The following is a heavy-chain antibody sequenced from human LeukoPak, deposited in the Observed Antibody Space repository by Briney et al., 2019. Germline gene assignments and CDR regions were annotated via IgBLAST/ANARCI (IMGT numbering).Heavy chain of an antibody. Sequence: GGSLRLSCAASEFTFSNYNMNWVRQAPGKGLEWVSAISGSGGSTYYADSVKGRFTISRDNSKNTLYLQMNSLRAEDTAVYYCAKDRGTYYDILTGFDAFDIWGQGTMVTVSS. J-gene: IGHJ3*02. CDR3: AKDRGTYYDILTGFDAFDI. D-gene: IGHD3-9*01. CDR2: ISGSGGST. CDR1: EFTFSNYN. V-gene: IGHV3-23*01.